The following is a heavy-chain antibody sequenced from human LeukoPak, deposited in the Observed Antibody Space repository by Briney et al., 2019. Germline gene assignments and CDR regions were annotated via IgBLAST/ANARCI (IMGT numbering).Heavy chain of an antibody. V-gene: IGHV3-23*01. CDR1: GFTFSSYA. CDR3: GRDYYASNGLDV. J-gene: IGHJ6*02. CDR2: ISSSGGHT. D-gene: IGHD3-10*01. Sequence: GGSLRLSCAASGFTFSSYAMSWVRQAPGKGLEWVSAISSSGGHTYYADSVKGRFTISRDNAKNSLYLQMNSLRDEDTAVYYCGRDYYASNGLDVWGQGTTVTVSS.